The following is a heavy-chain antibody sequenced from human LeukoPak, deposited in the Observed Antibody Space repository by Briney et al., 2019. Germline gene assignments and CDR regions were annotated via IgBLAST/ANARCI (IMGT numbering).Heavy chain of an antibody. J-gene: IGHJ4*02. CDR1: GFTFSSYA. V-gene: IGHV3-23*01. D-gene: IGHD3-9*01. Sequence: GGSLRLSCTASGFTFSSYAMSWVRQAPGKGLEWVSGISISGGSTFYADSVKGRFTISRDNAKNSLYLQMNSLRAEDTAVYYCARGRELRYFDWLGPPGSHDYWGQGTLVTVSS. CDR3: ARGRELRYFDWLGPPGSHDY. CDR2: ISISGGST.